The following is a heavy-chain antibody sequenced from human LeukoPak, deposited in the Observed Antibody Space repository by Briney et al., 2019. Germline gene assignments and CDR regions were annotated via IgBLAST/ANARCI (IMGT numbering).Heavy chain of an antibody. D-gene: IGHD6-13*01. CDR3: ARGIAAGSWYPAIDP. J-gene: IGHJ5*02. V-gene: IGHV1-2*02. CDR1: GYTFTGYH. CDR2: INPNSGGT. Sequence: ASVKVSCKASGYTFTGYHMHWVRQAPGQGLEWMGWINPNSGGTNYAQKFQGRVTMTRDTSISTAYMELSRLRSDDTAVYYCARGIAAGSWYPAIDPWGQGTLVTVSS.